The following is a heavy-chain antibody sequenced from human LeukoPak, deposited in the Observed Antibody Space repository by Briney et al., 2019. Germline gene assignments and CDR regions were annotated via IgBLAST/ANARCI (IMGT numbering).Heavy chain of an antibody. CDR3: ARTKSQSGSFRYYFDY. CDR1: GGSVGSAGYY. J-gene: IGHJ4*02. Sequence: PSETLSLTCTVSGGSVGSAGYYWGWIRQPPGGGLEWIGDIYYIGNTNHNPSLKSRITMSIDTSKNQFSLKLNSVTAADTAVYYCARTKSQSGSFRYYFDYWGQGTLVTVSS. V-gene: IGHV4-61*08. D-gene: IGHD1-26*01. CDR2: IYYIGNT.